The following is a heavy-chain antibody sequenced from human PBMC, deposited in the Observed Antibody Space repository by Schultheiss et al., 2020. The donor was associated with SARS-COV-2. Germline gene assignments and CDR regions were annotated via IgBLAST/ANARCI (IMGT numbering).Heavy chain of an antibody. V-gene: IGHV3-21*01. Sequence: GGSLRLSCAASGFTFSSYSMNWVRQAPGKGLEWVSSISGSSSYIYYADSVKGRFTISRDNAKNSLYLQMNSLRAEDTAVYYCARDRRFDYWGQGTLVTVSS. CDR2: ISGSSSYI. CDR3: ARDRRFDY. CDR1: GFTFSSYS. J-gene: IGHJ4*02.